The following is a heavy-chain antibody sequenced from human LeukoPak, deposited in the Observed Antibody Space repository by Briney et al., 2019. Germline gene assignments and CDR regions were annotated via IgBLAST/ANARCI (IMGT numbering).Heavy chain of an antibody. CDR1: GFTFNNYA. D-gene: IGHD1-1*01. CDR2: ITASGGST. J-gene: IGHJ4*02. CDR3: ARDYPTSGIVTIFDC. Sequence: GGSLRLSCASSGFTFNNYAMTWVRQAPGKGLEWVSSITASGGSTYCADSMKGRFTISRDNSKNTLYLQMSSLRAEDTAVYYCARDYPTSGIVTIFDCWGQGTLVTVSS. V-gene: IGHV3-23*01.